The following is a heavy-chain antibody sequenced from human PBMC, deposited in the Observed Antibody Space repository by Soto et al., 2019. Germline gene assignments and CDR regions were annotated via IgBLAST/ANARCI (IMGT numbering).Heavy chain of an antibody. CDR2: IWYDGSNK. Sequence: PGGSLRLSCAASGFTFSSYGMHWVRQAPGKGLEWVAVIWYDGSNKYYADSVEGRFTISRDNSKNTLYLQMNSLRAEDTAVYYCARAYSSPFNWEADFDYWGQGTLVTVSS. D-gene: IGHD6-6*01. J-gene: IGHJ4*02. CDR1: GFTFSSYG. V-gene: IGHV3-33*01. CDR3: ARAYSSPFNWEADFDY.